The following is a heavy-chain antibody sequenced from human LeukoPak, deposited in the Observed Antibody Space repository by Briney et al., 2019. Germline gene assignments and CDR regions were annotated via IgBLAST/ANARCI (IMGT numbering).Heavy chain of an antibody. CDR1: GFTVSSNY. V-gene: IGHV3-66*01. CDR3: ATTSGYLYGAFDI. Sequence: GGSLRLSCAASGFTVSSNYMSWVRQAPGKGLEWVSVIYSGGSTYYADSVKGRFTISSDKSKNTLYLQLNSLRAEDTAVYYCATTSGYLYGAFDIWGQGTMVTVSS. D-gene: IGHD3-22*01. CDR2: IYSGGST. J-gene: IGHJ3*02.